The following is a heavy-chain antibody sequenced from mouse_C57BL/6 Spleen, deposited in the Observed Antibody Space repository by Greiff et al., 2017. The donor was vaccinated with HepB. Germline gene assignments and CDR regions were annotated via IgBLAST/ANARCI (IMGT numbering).Heavy chain of an antibody. CDR2: IAPETGGT. Sequence: QVQLKQSGAELVRPGASVTLSCKASGYTFTDYEMHWVKQTPVHGLEWIGAIAPETGGTAYNQKFKGKAILTADKSSSAAYMELSSLTSEDSAVYYCTTWWYGYYWYAMDYWGQGTSVTVSS. J-gene: IGHJ4*01. V-gene: IGHV1-15*01. CDR1: GYTFTDYE. D-gene: IGHD2-3*01. CDR3: TTWWYGYYWYAMDY.